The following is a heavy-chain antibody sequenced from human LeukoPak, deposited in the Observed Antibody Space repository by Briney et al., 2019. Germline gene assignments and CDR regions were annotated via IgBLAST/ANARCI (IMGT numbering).Heavy chain of an antibody. CDR2: IIPILGIA. Sequence: SVKVSCKASGGTFSSYAISWVRQAPGQGLEWMGRIIPILGIANYAQKFQGRVTITADKSTSTAYMELSSLRSEDTAVYYCAREPTAAGHFDYWGQGTLATVSS. CDR3: AREPTAAGHFDY. D-gene: IGHD6-13*01. V-gene: IGHV1-69*04. J-gene: IGHJ4*02. CDR1: GGTFSSYA.